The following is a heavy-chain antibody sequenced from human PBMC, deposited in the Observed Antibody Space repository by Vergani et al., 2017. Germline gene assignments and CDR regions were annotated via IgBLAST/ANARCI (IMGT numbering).Heavy chain of an antibody. V-gene: IGHV3-9*01. CDR1: GFTFDDYA. Sequence: EVQLVESGGGLVQPGRSLRLSCAASGFTFDDYAMHWVRQAPGKGLEWVSGISWNSGSIGYADSVKGRFTISRDNAKNSLYLQMNRLRAEDTALYYCAKGAIAAAGTGAFDIWGQGTMVTVSS. CDR2: ISWNSGSI. J-gene: IGHJ3*02. CDR3: AKGAIAAAGTGAFDI. D-gene: IGHD6-13*01.